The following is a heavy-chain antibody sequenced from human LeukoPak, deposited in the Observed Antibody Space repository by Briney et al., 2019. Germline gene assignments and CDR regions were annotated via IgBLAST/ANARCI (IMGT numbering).Heavy chain of an antibody. J-gene: IGHJ5*02. CDR2: ISSSGSTI. CDR3: ARDSLPYDYVWGSYRFFDP. V-gene: IGHV3-48*03. D-gene: IGHD3-16*02. Sequence: GGSLRLSCAASGFTFSSYEMNWVRQAPGKGLEWVSYISSSGSTIYYADSVRGRFTISRDNAKNSLYLQMNSLRAEDTAVYYCARDSLPYDYVWGSYRFFDPWGQGTLVTVSS. CDR1: GFTFSSYE.